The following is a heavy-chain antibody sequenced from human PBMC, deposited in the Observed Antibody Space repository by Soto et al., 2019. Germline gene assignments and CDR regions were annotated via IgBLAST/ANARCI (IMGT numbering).Heavy chain of an antibody. CDR3: ARWHIGYED. CDR2: TRNKAKSYTT. Sequence: EVQLVESGGGLVQPGGSVRLSCAASGFTFSDHYIDWVRQAPGKGLEWVGRTRNKAKSYTTEYAASVKGRFTISRDDSNNSVHLQMNSLKTEDTAVYYCARWHIGYEDWGQVTLVTVSS. D-gene: IGHD5-12*01. V-gene: IGHV3-72*01. CDR1: GFTFSDHY. J-gene: IGHJ4*02.